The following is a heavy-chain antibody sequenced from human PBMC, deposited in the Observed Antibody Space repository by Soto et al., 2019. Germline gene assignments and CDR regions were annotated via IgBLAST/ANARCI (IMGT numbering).Heavy chain of an antibody. CDR1: GFSFSTSGVG. CDR3: AHVLSGYYYVMDV. V-gene: IGHV2-5*01. CDR2: IYWNGNE. Sequence: QITLRESGPTLVKPTQTLTLTCTFSGFSFSTSGVGVGWFRQPPGQALQWLALIYWNGNERYSPSLNNRLTVTKDTSKNQVVLTMASVDPLDTATYYCAHVLSGYYYVMDVWGQGTNVTVSS. J-gene: IGHJ6*02. D-gene: IGHD2-15*01.